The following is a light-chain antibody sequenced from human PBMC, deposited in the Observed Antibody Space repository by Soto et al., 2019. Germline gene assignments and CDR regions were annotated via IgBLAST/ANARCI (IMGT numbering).Light chain of an antibody. CDR2: SAS. V-gene: IGKV3-20*01. Sequence: EIVLTQSPGTLSLSPGERATLSCRASQSVSSTYLAWYQQKPGQAPRLFIYSASSRATGIPDRFSGSGSGTDFTLTISRLETEDFAVYYCQQYGASPPITFGQGTRLETK. CDR3: QQYGASPPIT. J-gene: IGKJ5*01. CDR1: QSVSSTY.